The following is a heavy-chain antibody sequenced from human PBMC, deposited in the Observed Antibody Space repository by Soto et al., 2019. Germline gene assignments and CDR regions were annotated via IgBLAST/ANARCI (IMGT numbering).Heavy chain of an antibody. J-gene: IGHJ4*02. CDR2: IRSKLDGGTT. Sequence: PGGSLRQSGISAEFTYVDVAITRISQVPGGGLEWVGVIRSKLDGGTTEYAASVKGRFIISGDDSKSITYLQMNSLKIEDTGVYYCSRDGVGGYGNFWGQGTLVTVSS. CDR1: EFTYVDVA. V-gene: IGHV3-49*03. D-gene: IGHD5-18*01. CDR3: SRDGVGGYGNF.